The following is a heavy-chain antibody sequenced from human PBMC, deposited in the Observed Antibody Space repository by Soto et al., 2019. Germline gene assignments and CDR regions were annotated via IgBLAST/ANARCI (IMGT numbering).Heavy chain of an antibody. CDR2: IGGRGNSA. CDR3: VREGRGSFDF. V-gene: IGHV3-23*01. J-gene: IGHJ3*01. Sequence: PGGSLRLSCAASGFTFSSYGMNWVRQAPGKGLEWVSVIGGRGNSAYYADSVQGRFTISRDNSKNTLSLQMSSLTADDTAIYYCVREGRGSFDFWGRGTMVTVSS. D-gene: IGHD5-12*01. CDR1: GFTFSSYG.